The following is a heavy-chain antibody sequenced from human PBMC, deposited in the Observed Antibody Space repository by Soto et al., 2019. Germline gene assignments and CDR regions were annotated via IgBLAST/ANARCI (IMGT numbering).Heavy chain of an antibody. J-gene: IGHJ4*02. CDR1: GDTFTNYY. Sequence: QVQLMQSGAEVKKPGASVKVSCKASGDTFTNYYIHWVRQAPGQGLEWMGTVNPSGGHTTYSQNCPGRGTTTRDTSTSTLDVELTSLTSDDTAGYYCARGGHVVVVTAALDYGGQGTLVTVSS. CDR3: ARGGHVVVVTAALDY. D-gene: IGHD2-21*02. V-gene: IGHV1-46*01. CDR2: VNPSGGHT.